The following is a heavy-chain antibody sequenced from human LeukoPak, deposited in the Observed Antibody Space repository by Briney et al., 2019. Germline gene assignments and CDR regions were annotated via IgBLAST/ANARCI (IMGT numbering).Heavy chain of an antibody. Sequence: GGSLRLSCAASGFSFGNHWMHWVRHVPGKGLVWVSRINSDGSSTTYADSVKGRFTISRDNAKNTLYLQMNSLRDEDTAVYYYTRDVSQSSSWYGEFDYWGQGTQVTVSS. CDR1: GFSFGNHW. CDR2: INSDGSST. D-gene: IGHD6-13*01. CDR3: TRDVSQSSSWYGEFDY. J-gene: IGHJ4*02. V-gene: IGHV3-74*03.